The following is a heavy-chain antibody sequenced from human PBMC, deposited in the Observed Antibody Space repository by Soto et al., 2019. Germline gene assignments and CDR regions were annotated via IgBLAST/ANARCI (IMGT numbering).Heavy chain of an antibody. CDR1: GGSISSSSYY. CDR2: FYYSGST. V-gene: IGHV4-39*02. J-gene: IGHJ4*02. CDR3: AKDHPLHYYDSSGYYYVEPGEFDY. D-gene: IGHD3-22*01. Sequence: SETLSLTCTVSGGSISSSSYYWGWIRQSPGKGLEWIGSFYYSGSTYYSPSLRSRVTISGDTSRKQISLRLSSVTAADTAVYYCAKDHPLHYYDSSGYYYVEPGEFDYWGQGTLVTVSS.